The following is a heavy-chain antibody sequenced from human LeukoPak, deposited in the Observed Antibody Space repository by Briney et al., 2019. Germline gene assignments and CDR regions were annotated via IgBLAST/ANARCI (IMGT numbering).Heavy chain of an antibody. CDR1: GYTFTGYY. CDR3: ARDRGSYFSGAFDI. J-gene: IGHJ3*02. D-gene: IGHD1-26*01. CDR2: INPNSGGT. Sequence: ASVKVSCKASGYTFTGYYMHWVRQAPGQGLEWMGWINPNSGGTNYAQKFQGRVTMTRDTSISTAYMELSRLRSDDMAVYYCARDRGSYFSGAFDIWGQGTMVTVSS. V-gene: IGHV1-2*02.